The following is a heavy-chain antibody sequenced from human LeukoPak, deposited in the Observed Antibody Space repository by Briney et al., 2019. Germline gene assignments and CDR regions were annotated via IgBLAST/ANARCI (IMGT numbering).Heavy chain of an antibody. CDR2: IIPIFGTA. D-gene: IGHD3-3*01. V-gene: IGHV1-69*13. CDR3: ARGVRFYGAFDI. J-gene: IGHJ3*02. CDR1: GGTFSSYA. Sequence: ASVKVSCKASGGTFSSYAISWVRQAPGQGLEWMGGIIPIFGTANYAQKFQGRVTITADESTSTAYMELSSLRSEDTAVYYCARGVRFYGAFDIWGQGTMVTVSS.